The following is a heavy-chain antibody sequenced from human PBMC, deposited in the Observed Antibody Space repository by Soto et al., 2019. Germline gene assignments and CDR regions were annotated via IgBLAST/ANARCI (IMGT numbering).Heavy chain of an antibody. CDR2: IYSGGST. Sequence: GGSLRLSCAASGFTFSSYWMHWVRQAPGKGLVWVSVIYSGGSTYYADSVRGRFTISRDNSKNTLYLQMNSLRAEDTAVYYCARDFVVPAAMSWDGYYYYGMDVWGQGTTVSVSS. D-gene: IGHD2-2*01. J-gene: IGHJ6*02. V-gene: IGHV3-66*01. CDR3: ARDFVVPAAMSWDGYYYYGMDV. CDR1: GFTFSSYW.